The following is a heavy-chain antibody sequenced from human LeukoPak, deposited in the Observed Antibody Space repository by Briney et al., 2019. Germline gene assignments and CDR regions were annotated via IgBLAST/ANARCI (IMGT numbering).Heavy chain of an antibody. CDR2: ISGSGGST. D-gene: IGHD3-22*01. J-gene: IGHJ4*02. Sequence: GGSLRLSCAASGFTFSNYAMTWVRQAPGKGLEWVSAISGSGGSTYYADSVKGRFTISRDNSKNTLYLQMNSLRAEDTAVYYCALPYYYDSSGQGDFDYWGQGTLVTVSS. CDR3: ALPYYYDSSGQGDFDY. V-gene: IGHV3-23*01. CDR1: GFTFSNYA.